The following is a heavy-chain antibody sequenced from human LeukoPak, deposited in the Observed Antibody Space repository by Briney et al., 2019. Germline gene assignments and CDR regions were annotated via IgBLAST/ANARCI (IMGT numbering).Heavy chain of an antibody. CDR1: GFTFSSYA. CDR2: ISGSGGST. D-gene: IGHD2-15*01. V-gene: IGHV3-23*01. CDR3: ARVVWANAFDI. Sequence: GGSLRLSCAATGFTFSSYAMSLVRQAPGKGLEWVSAISGSGGSTYYADSVKGRFTISRDNSKNTLYLQMNSLRAEDTAVYYCARVVWANAFDIWGQGTMVTVSS. J-gene: IGHJ3*02.